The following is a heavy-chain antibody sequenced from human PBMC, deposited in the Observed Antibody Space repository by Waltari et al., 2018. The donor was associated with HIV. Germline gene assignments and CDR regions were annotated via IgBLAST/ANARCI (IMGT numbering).Heavy chain of an antibody. CDR1: GFTFSSYS. D-gene: IGHD4-17*01. J-gene: IGHJ6*02. Sequence: EVQLVESGGGLVKPGGSLRLSCAASGFTFSSYSMNWVRQAPGKGLEGVSSISSSSSYIYYADSVKGRFTISRDNAKNSLYLQMNSLRAEDTAVYYCARARTTVTEYYGMDVWGQGTTVTVSS. V-gene: IGHV3-21*01. CDR3: ARARTTVTEYYGMDV. CDR2: ISSSSSYI.